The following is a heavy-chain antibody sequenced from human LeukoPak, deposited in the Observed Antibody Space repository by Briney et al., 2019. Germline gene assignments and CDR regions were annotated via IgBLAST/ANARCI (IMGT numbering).Heavy chain of an antibody. CDR2: INHSGST. J-gene: IGHJ4*02. CDR3: ARGPRLRFLEWPSFFDY. CDR1: GGSFSGYY. D-gene: IGHD3-3*01. Sequence: SETLSLTCADYGGSFSGYYWSWIRQPPGKGLEWIGEINHSGSTNYNPSLKSRVTISVDTSKNQFSLKLSSVTAADTAVYYCARGPRLRFLEWPSFFDYWGQGTLVTVSS. V-gene: IGHV4-34*01.